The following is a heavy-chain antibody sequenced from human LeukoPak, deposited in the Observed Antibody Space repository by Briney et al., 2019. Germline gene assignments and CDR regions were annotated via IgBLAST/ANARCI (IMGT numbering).Heavy chain of an antibody. CDR3: ARGSGWYYDFWSGYYPDY. V-gene: IGHV3-30-3*01. CDR2: ISYDGSNK. Sequence: HPGGSLRLSCAASGFIFSGHVMHWVRQAPGKGLEWVSLISYDGSNKDYADSVKGRFTISRGNSKNTLYLQMNSLRAEDTAVYYCARGSGWYYDFWSGYYPDYWGQGTLVTVSS. D-gene: IGHD3-3*01. J-gene: IGHJ4*02. CDR1: GFIFSGHV.